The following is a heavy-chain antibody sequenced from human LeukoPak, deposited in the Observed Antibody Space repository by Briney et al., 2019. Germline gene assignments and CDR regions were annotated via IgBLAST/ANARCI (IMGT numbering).Heavy chain of an antibody. CDR3: ARGRSSWYGNNWFDP. V-gene: IGHV4-34*01. D-gene: IGHD6-13*01. CDR2: INHSGST. CDR1: GGSFSGYY. Sequence: SETLSLTCAVYGGSFSGYYWSWIRQPPGKGLEWIGEINHSGSTNYNPSLKSRVTISVDTSKNQFSLKLSSVTAADTAVYYCARGRSSWYGNNWFDPWGQGTLVTVSS. J-gene: IGHJ5*02.